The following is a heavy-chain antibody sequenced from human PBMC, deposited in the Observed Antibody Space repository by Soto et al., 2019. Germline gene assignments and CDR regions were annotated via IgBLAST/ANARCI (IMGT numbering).Heavy chain of an antibody. Sequence: ASVKVSCKASGYTFTSYGISWVRQAPGQGLEWMGWISAYNGNTNYAQKLQGRVTMTTDTSTSTAYMELRSLRSDDTAVYYCARDFRGTAMVTYISDYWGQGTLVTVSS. CDR3: ARDFRGTAMVTYISDY. J-gene: IGHJ4*02. D-gene: IGHD5-18*01. CDR2: ISAYNGNT. V-gene: IGHV1-18*01. CDR1: GYTFTSYG.